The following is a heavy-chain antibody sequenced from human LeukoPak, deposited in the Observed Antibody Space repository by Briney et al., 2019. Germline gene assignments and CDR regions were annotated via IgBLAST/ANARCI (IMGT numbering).Heavy chain of an antibody. Sequence: GGSLRLSCAASGFTFSSYAMHWVRQAPGKGPEWVAVISYDGSNKYYADSVKGRFTISRDNSKNTLYLQMNSLRAEDTAVYYCARVVATVTTRAGYFQHWGQGTLVTVSS. CDR1: GFTFSSYA. V-gene: IGHV3-30-3*01. CDR3: ARVVATVTTRAGYFQH. D-gene: IGHD4-17*01. J-gene: IGHJ1*01. CDR2: ISYDGSNK.